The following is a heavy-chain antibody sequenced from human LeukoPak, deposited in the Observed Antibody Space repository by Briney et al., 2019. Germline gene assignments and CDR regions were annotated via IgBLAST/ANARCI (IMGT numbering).Heavy chain of an antibody. J-gene: IGHJ3*02. CDR1: GFTFSSYS. D-gene: IGHD3-10*01. V-gene: IGHV3-48*04. CDR2: ISSSSSTI. CDR3: ARDPSMVRGVDAFDI. Sequence: GGSLRLSCAASGFTFSSYSMNWVRQAPGKGLEWVSYISSSSSTIYYADSVKGRFTISRDNAENSLYLQMNSLRAEDTAVYYCARDPSMVRGVDAFDIWGQGTMVTVSS.